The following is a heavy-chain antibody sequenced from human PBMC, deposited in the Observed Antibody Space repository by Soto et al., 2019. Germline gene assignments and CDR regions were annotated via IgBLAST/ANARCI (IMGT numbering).Heavy chain of an antibody. CDR1: GFTFSNAW. CDR3: TTDHSSSWTRTWYYYGMDV. V-gene: IGHV3-15*07. D-gene: IGHD6-13*01. J-gene: IGHJ6*02. Sequence: EVQLVESGGGLVKPGGSLRLSCAASGFTFSNAWMNWVRQAPGKGLEWVGRIKSKTDGGTTDYAAPVKGRFTISRDDSKNTLYLQMNSLKTEDTAVYYCTTDHSSSWTRTWYYYGMDVWGQGTTVTVSS. CDR2: IKSKTDGGTT.